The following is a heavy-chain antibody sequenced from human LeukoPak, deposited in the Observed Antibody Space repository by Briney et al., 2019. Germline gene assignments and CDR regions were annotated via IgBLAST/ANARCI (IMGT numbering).Heavy chain of an antibody. J-gene: IGHJ5*02. V-gene: IGHV4-59*08. CDR2: IYYSGST. CDR3: ARHEYSGSYYGLSWFDP. CDR1: GGSISSYY. D-gene: IGHD1-26*01. Sequence: SETLSLTCTVSGGSISSYYWSWIRQPPGKGLEWIGYIYYSGSTNYNPSLKSRVTISVDTSKNQFSLKLSSVTAADTAVYYCARHEYSGSYYGLSWFDPWGQGTLVTVSS.